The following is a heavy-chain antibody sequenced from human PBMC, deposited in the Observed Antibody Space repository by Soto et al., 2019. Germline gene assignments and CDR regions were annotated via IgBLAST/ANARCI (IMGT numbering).Heavy chain of an antibody. V-gene: IGHV3-74*01. CDR1: GFTFSSYW. J-gene: IGHJ5*02. CDR2: INSDGSRT. Sequence: GSLRLSCAASGFTFSSYWMHWVRQAPGKGLVWVSRINSDGSRTTYADSVKGRFTISRDNAKNTLYLQMNSLRAEDTAVYYCARPNWKGDNWFDPWGQGTLVTVSS. D-gene: IGHD1-1*01. CDR3: ARPNWKGDNWFDP.